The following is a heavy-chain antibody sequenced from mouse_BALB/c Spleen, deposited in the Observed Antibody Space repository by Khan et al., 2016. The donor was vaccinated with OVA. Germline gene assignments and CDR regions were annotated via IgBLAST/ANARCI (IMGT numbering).Heavy chain of an antibody. CDR2: INPYNDGT. D-gene: IGHD2-4*01. J-gene: IGHJ3*01. V-gene: IGHV1S136*01. CDR3: ARWGITTGFAY. CDR1: GYTYTSSG. Sequence: EVQLQQSGPELVKPGPSVKMSCKAPGYTYTSSGLYLVKHKPGHGLQWIRCINPYNDGTKYDEKFKDKTTLISDKSSSTAYMVLRHLTSENSAVESCARWGITTGFAYWGQGTLVTVSA.